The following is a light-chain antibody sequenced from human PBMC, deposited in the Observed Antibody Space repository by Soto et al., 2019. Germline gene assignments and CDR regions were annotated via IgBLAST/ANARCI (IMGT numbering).Light chain of an antibody. J-gene: IGKJ5*01. CDR3: QQYGSSIT. CDR1: QGIRND. Sequence: AIQMTQSPSSLSASVGDIVTITCRASQGIRNDLGWYQQKPGKAPKLLIYAASSLQSGVPSRFSGSGSGTDFTLTISSLEPEDFAVFYCQQYGSSITFGQGTRLEIK. V-gene: IGKV1-6*01. CDR2: AAS.